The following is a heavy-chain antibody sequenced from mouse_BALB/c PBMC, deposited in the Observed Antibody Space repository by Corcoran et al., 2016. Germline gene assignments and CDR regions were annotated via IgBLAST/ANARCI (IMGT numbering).Heavy chain of an antibody. D-gene: IGHD2-10*02. CDR2: ISYDGSN. CDR3: ARYRYGNYGYFDV. J-gene: IGHJ1*01. V-gene: IGHV3-6*02. Sequence: DVKLQESGPGLVKPSQSLSLTCSVTGHPITSGYYLNLIRQFPGNKLAWMGYISYDGSNNYNPSLKNRISITRDTSKNQFFLKLNSVTTEDTATYYCARYRYGNYGYFDVWGAGTTVTVSS. CDR1: GHPITSGYY.